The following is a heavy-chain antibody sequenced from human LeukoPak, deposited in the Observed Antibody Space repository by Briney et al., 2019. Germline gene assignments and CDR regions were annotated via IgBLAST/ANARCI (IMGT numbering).Heavy chain of an antibody. CDR3: ASPRSGYDYYFDY. CDR1: GFTFSSYW. CDR2: IKQDGSEK. D-gene: IGHD5-12*01. J-gene: IGHJ4*02. V-gene: IGHV3-7*01. Sequence: GGSLRLSCAASGFTFSSYWMSWVRQAPGKGLEWVANIKQDGSEKYYVDSVKGRFTISRDNAKNSLYLQMNSLRAEDTAVYYCASPRSGYDYYFDYWGQGTLVTVSS.